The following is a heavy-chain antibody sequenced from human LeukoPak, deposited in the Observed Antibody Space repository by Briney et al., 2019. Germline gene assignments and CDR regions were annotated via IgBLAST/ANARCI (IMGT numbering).Heavy chain of an antibody. CDR2: IIPIFGTA. Sequence: SVKASCKASGGTFSSYAISWVRQAPGQGLEWMGGIIPIFGTANYAQKFQGRVTITADESTSTAYMELSSLRSEDTAVYYCARGGENEYSSPPWEYYFDYWGQGTLVTVSS. J-gene: IGHJ4*02. CDR1: GGTFSSYA. D-gene: IGHD6-6*01. CDR3: ARGGENEYSSPPWEYYFDY. V-gene: IGHV1-69*13.